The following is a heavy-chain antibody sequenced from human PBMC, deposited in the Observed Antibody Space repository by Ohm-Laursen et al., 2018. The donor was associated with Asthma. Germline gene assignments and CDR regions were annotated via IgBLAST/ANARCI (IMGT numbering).Heavy chain of an antibody. V-gene: IGHV4-30-4*01. J-gene: IGHJ6*02. CDR3: ARDGGGYGVNYYYYGMDV. CDR2: IFYNGST. D-gene: IGHD5-12*01. Sequence: NWVRQPPGKGLEWIGFIFYNGSTSYNPSLRSRVAISIDTSKNQFSLKVTSVIAADTAVYFCARDGGGYGVNYYYYGMDVWGQETTDSVSS.